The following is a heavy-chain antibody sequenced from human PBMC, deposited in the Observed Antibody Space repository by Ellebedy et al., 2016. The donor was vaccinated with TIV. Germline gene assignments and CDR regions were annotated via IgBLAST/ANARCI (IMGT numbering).Heavy chain of an antibody. CDR2: INHSGST. V-gene: IGHV4-34*01. CDR3: ARRYDILTGYPFDY. J-gene: IGHJ4*02. D-gene: IGHD3-9*01. CDR1: GGSFSGYY. Sequence: SETLSLTXAVYGGSFSGYYWGWIRQPPGKGLEWIGEINHSGSTNYNPSLKSRVTISVDTSKNQFSLKLSSVTAADTAVYCCARRYDILTGYPFDYWGQGTLVTVSS.